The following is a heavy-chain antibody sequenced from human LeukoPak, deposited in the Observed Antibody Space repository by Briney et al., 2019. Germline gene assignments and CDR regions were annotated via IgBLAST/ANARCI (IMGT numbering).Heavy chain of an antibody. Sequence: GESLKISCKGSGYSFTTYWIGWVRQMPGKGLEWMGIIYPGDSDTRYSPSFQGQATISAGKSISTTYLQWSSLKASDTAMYYCATHYSNFNYWGQGTLVTVSS. V-gene: IGHV5-51*01. D-gene: IGHD4-11*01. CDR1: GYSFTTYW. CDR3: ATHYSNFNY. J-gene: IGHJ4*02. CDR2: IYPGDSDT.